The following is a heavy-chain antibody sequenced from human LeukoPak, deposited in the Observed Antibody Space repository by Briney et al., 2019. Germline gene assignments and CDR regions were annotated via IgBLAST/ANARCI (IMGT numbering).Heavy chain of an antibody. CDR1: GFPLRTYV. CDR3: MRSDYGGLVDP. CDR2: ISGSGGST. D-gene: IGHD4-17*01. J-gene: IGHJ5*02. V-gene: IGHV3-23*01. Sequence: GGSLRLSCAASGFPLRTYVMTWVRQAAGKGLEWVSTISGSGGSTHYADSVKGRFTISRDNSKNTLYLEMNSLRVDDTATYFCMRSDYGGLVDPWGQGTLVTVSS.